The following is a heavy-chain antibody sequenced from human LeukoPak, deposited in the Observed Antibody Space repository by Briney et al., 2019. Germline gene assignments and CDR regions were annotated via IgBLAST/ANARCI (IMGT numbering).Heavy chain of an antibody. CDR2: ISSSSSYI. D-gene: IGHD3-16*01. CDR1: GFTFSSYS. CDR3: AREWGRLRDY. V-gene: IGHV3-21*01. Sequence: GGSLRLSCAASGFTFSSYSMNWVRQAPGKGLDWVSSISSSSSYIYYADSVKGRFTISRDNAKNSLYLQMNSLRAEDTAVYYCAREWGRLRDYWGQGTLVTVSS. J-gene: IGHJ4*02.